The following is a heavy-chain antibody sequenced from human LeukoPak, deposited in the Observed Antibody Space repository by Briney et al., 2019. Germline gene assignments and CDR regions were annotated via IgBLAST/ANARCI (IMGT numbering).Heavy chain of an antibody. CDR2: INSDGSST. V-gene: IGHV3-74*01. CDR3: AKDRAGAIYYFDY. CDR1: GFIFSSYW. J-gene: IGHJ4*02. D-gene: IGHD2/OR15-2a*01. Sequence: PGGSLRLSCAASGFIFSSYWMHWVRQAPGKGLVWVSRINSDGSSTSYADSVKGRFTISRDNAKNTLYLQMNSLRAEDTAVYYCAKDRAGAIYYFDYWGQGTLVTVSS.